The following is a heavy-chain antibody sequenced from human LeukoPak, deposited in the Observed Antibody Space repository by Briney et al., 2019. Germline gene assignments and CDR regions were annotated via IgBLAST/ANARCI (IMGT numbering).Heavy chain of an antibody. D-gene: IGHD3-3*01. CDR1: GFTFSSYS. CDR3: ARENYDFWSDYTQPYYFDY. V-gene: IGHV3-21*01. Sequence: GGSLRLSCAASGFTFSSYSMNWVRQAPGKGLEWVSSISSSSSYIYYADSVKGRFTISRDNAKNSLYLQMNSLRAEDTAVYYCARENYDFWSDYTQPYYFDYWGQGTLVTVSS. J-gene: IGHJ4*02. CDR2: ISSSSSYI.